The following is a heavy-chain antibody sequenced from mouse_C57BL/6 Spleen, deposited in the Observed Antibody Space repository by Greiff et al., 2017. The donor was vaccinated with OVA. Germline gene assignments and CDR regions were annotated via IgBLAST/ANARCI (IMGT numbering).Heavy chain of an antibody. CDR2: LDPETGGT. D-gene: IGHD1-1*01. Sequence: QVQLQQSGAELVRPGASVTLSCKASGYTFTDYEMHWVKPTPVHGLEWIGALDPETGGTAYNQKFKGKAILTADKSSSTAYMELRSLTSEDSAVYYCTTKVDYYEAYFDYWGQGTTLTVSS. V-gene: IGHV1-15*01. CDR3: TTKVDYYEAYFDY. J-gene: IGHJ2*01. CDR1: GYTFTDYE.